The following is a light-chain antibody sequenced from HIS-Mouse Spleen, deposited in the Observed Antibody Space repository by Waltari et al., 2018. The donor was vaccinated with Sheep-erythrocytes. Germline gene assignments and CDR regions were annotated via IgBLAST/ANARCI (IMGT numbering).Light chain of an antibody. CDR2: AAS. V-gene: IGKV1-12*01. CDR3: HHANSFQIT. J-gene: IGKJ5*01. Sequence: DIQMTQSPSSVSASVGDRVTITCRASQGISSWLAWYQQKPGKAPKLLIYAASSLQGGVQSMVRGSGSVTDFSLTISSLQPKDFATYYCHHANSFQITFGQGTRLEIK. CDR1: QGISSW.